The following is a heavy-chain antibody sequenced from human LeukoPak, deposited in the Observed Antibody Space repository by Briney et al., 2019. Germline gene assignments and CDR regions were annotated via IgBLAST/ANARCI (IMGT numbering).Heavy chain of an antibody. CDR1: GFTFSSYA. J-gene: IGHJ4*02. CDR2: ISYDGSNK. CDR3: ARGIREYNYDSSGYYPDY. Sequence: GGSLRLSCAASGFTFSSYAMHWVRQAPGKGLEWVAVISYDGSNKYYADSVKGRFTISRDNSKNTLYLQMNSLGAEDTAVYYCARGIREYNYDSSGYYPDYWGQGTLVTVSS. V-gene: IGHV3-30*04. D-gene: IGHD3-22*01.